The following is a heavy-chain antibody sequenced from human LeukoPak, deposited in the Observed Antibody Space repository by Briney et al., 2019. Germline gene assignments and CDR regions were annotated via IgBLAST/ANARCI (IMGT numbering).Heavy chain of an antibody. J-gene: IGHJ6*02. Sequence: GGSLRLSCAASGFTFSSYAMSWVRQAPGTGLEWVSAISGSGGSTYYADSVKGRFTISRANSKNTLYLQMNRLRAEDTAVYYCAKDRSCSSTSCYAYYYYYYGMDVWGQGTTATVS. CDR2: ISGSGGST. CDR3: AKDRSCSSTSCYAYYYYYYGMDV. V-gene: IGHV3-23*01. CDR1: GFTFSSYA. D-gene: IGHD2-2*01.